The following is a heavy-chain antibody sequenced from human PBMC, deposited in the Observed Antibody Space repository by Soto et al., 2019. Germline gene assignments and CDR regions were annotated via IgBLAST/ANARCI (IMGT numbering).Heavy chain of an antibody. CDR2: INPNSGGT. J-gene: IGHJ3*02. V-gene: IGHV1-2*02. CDR1: GYTFTGYY. Sequence: SMKVSCKASGYTFTGYYMHWVRQAPGQGLEWMGWINPNSGGTNYAQKFQGRVTMTRDTSISTAYMELSRLRSDDTAVYYCERDWYYDFWRGYYPYAFDIWGQGRTVT. D-gene: IGHD3-3*01. CDR3: ERDWYYDFWRGYYPYAFDI.